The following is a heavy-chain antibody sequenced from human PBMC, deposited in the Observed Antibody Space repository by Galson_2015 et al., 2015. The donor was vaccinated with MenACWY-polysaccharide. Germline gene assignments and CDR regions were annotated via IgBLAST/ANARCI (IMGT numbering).Heavy chain of an antibody. J-gene: IGHJ4*02. V-gene: IGHV1-3*04. Sequence: SVKVSCKASGYIFTSHNMHWVRQAPGQGHEWMRWINTGNGNTKYSQNFQGRVTITSDTSASTAYMELSRLRSEDTAVCYCARVESGSYGCFLIDYRGQATRVTVPS. CDR3: ARVESGSYGCFLIDY. CDR2: INTGNGNT. CDR1: GYIFTSHN. D-gene: IGHD3-16*01.